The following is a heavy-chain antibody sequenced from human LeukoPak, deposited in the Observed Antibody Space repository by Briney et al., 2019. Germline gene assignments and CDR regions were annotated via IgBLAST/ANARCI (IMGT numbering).Heavy chain of an antibody. V-gene: IGHV4-38-2*01. D-gene: IGHD1-26*01. CDR2: IYHSGSA. CDR3: ARSSGAFDI. J-gene: IGHJ3*02. CDR1: GYSISSGYQ. Sequence: SETLSLTCGVSGYSISSGYQWAWIRQSPGKGLEWIGSIYHSGSAHYNPSLKSRVTISVETSKNQFSLKLSSVTAADTAVYYCARSSGAFDIWGQGTMVTVSS.